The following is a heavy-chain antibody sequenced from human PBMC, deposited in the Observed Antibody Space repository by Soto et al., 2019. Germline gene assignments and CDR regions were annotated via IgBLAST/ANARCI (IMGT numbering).Heavy chain of an antibody. D-gene: IGHD1-7*01. Sequence: GGSLRLSCAASGFTFSSYAMSWVRQAPGKGLEWVSAISGSGGSTYYADSVKGRFTISRDNSKNTLYLQMNSLRAEDTAVYYCANKITGTTPPYYYYGMDVWGQGTTVTVSS. CDR2: ISGSGGST. CDR3: ANKITGTTPPYYYYGMDV. J-gene: IGHJ6*02. CDR1: GFTFSSYA. V-gene: IGHV3-23*01.